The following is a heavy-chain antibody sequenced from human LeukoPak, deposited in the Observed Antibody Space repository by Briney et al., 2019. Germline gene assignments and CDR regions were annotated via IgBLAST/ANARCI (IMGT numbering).Heavy chain of an antibody. CDR3: ARDAPGIAAAGVY. V-gene: IGHV4-61*02. D-gene: IGHD6-13*01. CDR2: IYTSGST. CDR1: GGSISSGSYY. Sequence: SETLSLTCTVSGGSISSGSYYWSWIRQPAGKGLEWIGRIYTSGSTNYNPSLKSRVTISIDTSKTHFPLELSSVTAADTAVYYCARDAPGIAAAGVYWGQGTLVTVSS. J-gene: IGHJ4*02.